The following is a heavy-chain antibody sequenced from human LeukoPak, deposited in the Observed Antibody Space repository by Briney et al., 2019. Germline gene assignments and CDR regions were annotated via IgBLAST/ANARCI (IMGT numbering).Heavy chain of an antibody. V-gene: IGHV4-59*01. CDR2: IYYSGST. Sequence: SETLSLTCTVSGGSISSYYWSWIRQPPGKGLEWIGYIYYSGSTNYNPSLKGRVTISVDTSKNQFSLKLSSVTAADTAVYYCARETLVRGVIYFDYWGQGTLVTVSS. D-gene: IGHD3-10*01. J-gene: IGHJ4*02. CDR3: ARETLVRGVIYFDY. CDR1: GGSISSYY.